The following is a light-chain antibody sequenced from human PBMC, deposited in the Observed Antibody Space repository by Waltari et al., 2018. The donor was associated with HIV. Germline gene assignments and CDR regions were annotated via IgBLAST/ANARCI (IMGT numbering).Light chain of an antibody. CDR2: AAS. Sequence: DIQMTQSPSSLSASVGDRVIITCRASQTIAMYVNWYQQRPGKAPKSLIYAASTLQGGVPSRFSGSGYGTDFTLIISRLQPEDFATYYCQQSHIAPWTFGQGTKVEIK. CDR1: QTIAMY. V-gene: IGKV1-39*01. J-gene: IGKJ1*01. CDR3: QQSHIAPWT.